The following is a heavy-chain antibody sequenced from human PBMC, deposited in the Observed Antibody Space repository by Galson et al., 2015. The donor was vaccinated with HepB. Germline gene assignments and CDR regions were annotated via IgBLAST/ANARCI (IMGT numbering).Heavy chain of an antibody. V-gene: IGHV2-5*01. CDR1: GFSLSTSGVS. CDR3: AHGRAAAGQSLFAA. CDR2: LRWNDDK. D-gene: IGHD6-13*01. J-gene: IGHJ5*02. Sequence: PALVKPTQTLTLTCTFSGFSLSTSGVSVDWIRQPPGKALEWLAVLRWNDDKRYSPSLMSRLTITRDTSKNQVVLTMTNMDPVDTATYYCAHGRAAAGQSLFAAWGQGTLVTVSS.